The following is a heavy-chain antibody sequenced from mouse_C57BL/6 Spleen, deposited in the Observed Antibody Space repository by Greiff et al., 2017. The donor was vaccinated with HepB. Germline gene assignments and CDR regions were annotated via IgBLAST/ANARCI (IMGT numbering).Heavy chain of an antibody. CDR2: IDPETGGT. Sequence: VQLKESGAELVRPGASVTLSCKASGYTFTDYEMHWVKQTPVHGLEWIGAIDPETGGTAYNQKFKGKAILTADKSSSTAYMELRSLTSEDSAVYYCTRSVSSFDYWGQGTTLTVSS. V-gene: IGHV1-15*01. CDR1: GYTFTDYE. D-gene: IGHD1-1*01. CDR3: TRSVSSFDY. J-gene: IGHJ2*01.